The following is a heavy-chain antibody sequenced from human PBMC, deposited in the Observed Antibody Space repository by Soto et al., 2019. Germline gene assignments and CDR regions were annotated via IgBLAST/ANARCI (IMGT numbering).Heavy chain of an antibody. D-gene: IGHD4-4*01. CDR1: GGTFSSYG. CDR2: IIPILGTS. V-gene: IGHV1-69*01. J-gene: IGHJ5*01. CDR3: ARVALVDYSNYSWFDS. Sequence: QVQLVQSGAEVWKPGSSVKVSCKAFGGTFSSYGISWVRQAPGQGLEWMGGIIPILGTSNYAQKFQGRVTLTADESTNTAYMELSSLRSEDTAIYYCARVALVDYSNYSWFDSWGQGTLVTVSS.